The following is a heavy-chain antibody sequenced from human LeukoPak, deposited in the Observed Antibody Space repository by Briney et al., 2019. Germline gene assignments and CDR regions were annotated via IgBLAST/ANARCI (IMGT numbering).Heavy chain of an antibody. V-gene: IGHV3-7*04. J-gene: IGHJ4*02. CDR1: GYIFSTYW. Sequence: GGSLRLSCVGSGYIFSTYWMNWVRQAPGKGLEWVANIKQDGSKKSYVDSVKGRFTISRDNAENSLYLQMNSLRAEDTAIYYCTRVGYIDEGVDYWGQGTLVTVSS. CDR2: IKQDGSKK. CDR3: TRVGYIDEGVDY. D-gene: IGHD5-24*01.